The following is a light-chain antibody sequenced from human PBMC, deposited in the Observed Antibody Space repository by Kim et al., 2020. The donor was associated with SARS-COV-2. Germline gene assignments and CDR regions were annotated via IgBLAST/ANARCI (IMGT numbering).Light chain of an antibody. CDR2: YVS. J-gene: IGLJ1*01. Sequence: QSALTQPASVSGSPGQSITISCTGTSSDVGYYKSVSWYQQHPGKAPRLIIYYVSERASGVSNLFSGSQSGNTASLTISGLRAEDEADYYCSSHTTSSTYVIGSGTKVTVL. V-gene: IGLV2-14*01. CDR3: SSHTTSSTYV. CDR1: SSDVGYYKS.